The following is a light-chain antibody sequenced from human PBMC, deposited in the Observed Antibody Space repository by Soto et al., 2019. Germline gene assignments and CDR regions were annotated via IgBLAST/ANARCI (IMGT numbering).Light chain of an antibody. Sequence: EILLTQSPSTLSLSPVERATLSCRASQSVSSSYLAWYQQKPGQAPRLLIYGASSRATGIPDRFSGSGSGTDFTLTISRLEPEDFATYCCQQYYSYPITFGQGTRLEI. J-gene: IGKJ5*01. V-gene: IGKV3-20*01. CDR3: QQYYSYPIT. CDR1: QSVSSSY. CDR2: GAS.